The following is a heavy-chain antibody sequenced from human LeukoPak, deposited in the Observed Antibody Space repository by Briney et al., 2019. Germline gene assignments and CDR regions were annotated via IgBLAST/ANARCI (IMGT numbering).Heavy chain of an antibody. Sequence: SVKVSCKASGGTFISYAISWVRQAPGQGLEWMGGIIPIFGTANYAQKFQGRVTITADESTSTAYMELSSLRSEDTAVYYCARDPRAYYYDSSGYQDWGQGTLVTVSS. J-gene: IGHJ4*02. CDR1: GGTFISYA. CDR2: IIPIFGTA. CDR3: ARDPRAYYYDSSGYQD. D-gene: IGHD3-22*01. V-gene: IGHV1-69*13.